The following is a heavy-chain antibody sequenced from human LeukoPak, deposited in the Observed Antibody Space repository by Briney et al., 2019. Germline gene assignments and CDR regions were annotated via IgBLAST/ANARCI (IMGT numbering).Heavy chain of an antibody. CDR3: ARSNIVGATSPFDY. V-gene: IGHV4-30-4*08. D-gene: IGHD1-26*01. J-gene: IGHJ4*02. CDR1: GGSISSGDYY. Sequence: PSQTLSLTCTVSGGSISSGDYYWSWIRQPPGKGLEWIGYIYYSGSTYYNPSLKSRVTISVDTFKNQFSLKLSSVTAADTAVYYCARSNIVGATSPFDYWGQGTLVTVSS. CDR2: IYYSGST.